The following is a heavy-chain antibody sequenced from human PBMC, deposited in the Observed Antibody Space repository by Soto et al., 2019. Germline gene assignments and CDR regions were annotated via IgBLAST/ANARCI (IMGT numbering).Heavy chain of an antibody. J-gene: IGHJ4*02. CDR2: IYYSGRT. D-gene: IGHD6-13*01. CDR1: GGSISSYY. V-gene: IGHV4-59*08. Sequence: QVKLQGSGPGLVKPSETLSLTCTVSGGSISSYYWSWFGQPPGKGLEWIGYIYYSGRTNYNPSLKSRVTISVDTSKNQFSLKLSSVTAADTAVYYCARQLGTAGIFDYWGQGTLVTVSS. CDR3: ARQLGTAGIFDY.